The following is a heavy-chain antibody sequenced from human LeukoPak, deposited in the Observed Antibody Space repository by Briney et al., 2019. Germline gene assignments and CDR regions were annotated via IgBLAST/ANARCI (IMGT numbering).Heavy chain of an antibody. V-gene: IGHV3-30*18. CDR2: ISYDGTNK. Sequence: GGSLRLSCAASGFTFRSYGMHWVRQAPGRGLEWVTVISYDGTNKYYADSVKGRFTISRDNSKNTLFLQMNTLSDEDTAVCYCAKSRSEDNSGYFDYWGQGILVTVSS. D-gene: IGHD3-22*01. CDR1: GFTFRSYG. CDR3: AKSRSEDNSGYFDY. J-gene: IGHJ4*02.